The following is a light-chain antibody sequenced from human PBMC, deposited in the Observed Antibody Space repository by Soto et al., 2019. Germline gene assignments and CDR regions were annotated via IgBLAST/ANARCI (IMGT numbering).Light chain of an antibody. Sequence: DIQMTQSPSSLSASVGDRVTITCRASQSISSYLNWYQQKPGKAPKLLIYAASSLQSGVPSRFSGSGSGTDFTLTISSLQPEDFATYYCQQSYSTLPFGQGPKVDIK. CDR1: QSISSY. CDR2: AAS. CDR3: QQSYSTLP. V-gene: IGKV1-39*01. J-gene: IGKJ1*01.